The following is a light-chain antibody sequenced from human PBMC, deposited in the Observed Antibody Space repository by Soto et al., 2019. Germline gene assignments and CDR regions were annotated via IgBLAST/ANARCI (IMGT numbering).Light chain of an antibody. CDR2: EAS. CDR1: QSIRGW. CDR3: QQYDVLST. Sequence: IPISQSPSTLSASLGDTVPITCRASQSIRGWLAWYQQKPGVAPKLLIYEASTLQSGVPSRFSGSGYGTVFTLTISRPQPDDYASYYCQQYDVLSTCGQGTKLDIK. J-gene: IGKJ1*01. V-gene: IGKV1-5*03.